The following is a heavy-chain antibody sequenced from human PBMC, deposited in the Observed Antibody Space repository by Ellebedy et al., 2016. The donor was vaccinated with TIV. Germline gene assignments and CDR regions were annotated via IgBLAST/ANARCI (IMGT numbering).Heavy chain of an antibody. CDR1: GFTFSSYG. Sequence: GESLKISGAASGFTFSSYGMHWVRQAPGKGLEWVAVIWYDGSNKYYADSVKGRFTISRDNSKNTLYLQMHSLRAEDTAVYYCARDQLRCGGDCYSVPRYYFDYWGQGTLVTVSS. V-gene: IGHV3-33*08. D-gene: IGHD2-21*02. CDR2: IWYDGSNK. J-gene: IGHJ4*02. CDR3: ARDQLRCGGDCYSVPRYYFDY.